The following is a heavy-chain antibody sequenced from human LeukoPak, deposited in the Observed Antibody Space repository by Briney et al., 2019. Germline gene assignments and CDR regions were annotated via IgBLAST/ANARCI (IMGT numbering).Heavy chain of an antibody. Sequence: KASETLSLTCTVSGGSVSNYYWSWIRQPPGKGLEWIGYIYYSGSTNYNPSLKSRVTISVDTSKNQFSLKLSSVTAADTAVYYCARDTRRVVGSWFDPWGQGTLVTVSS. CDR3: ARDTRRVVGSWFDP. CDR1: GGSVSNYY. V-gene: IGHV4-59*02. CDR2: IYYSGST. D-gene: IGHD1-26*01. J-gene: IGHJ5*02.